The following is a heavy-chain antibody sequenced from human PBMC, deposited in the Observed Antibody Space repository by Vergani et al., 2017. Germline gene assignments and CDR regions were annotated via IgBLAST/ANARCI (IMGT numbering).Heavy chain of an antibody. CDR2: INPSGGST. Sequence: QVQLVQSGAEVKKPGASVKVSCKASGYTFTSYYMHWVRQAPGQGLEWMGIINPSGGSTSYAQKFQGRVTMTRDTSTSTVYMELSSLRSEDTAVYYCARALVQWVRGALSTDYGMDVWGQGTTVTVSS. V-gene: IGHV1-46*03. J-gene: IGHJ6*02. CDR3: ARALVQWVRGALSTDYGMDV. CDR1: GYTFTSYY. D-gene: IGHD3-10*01.